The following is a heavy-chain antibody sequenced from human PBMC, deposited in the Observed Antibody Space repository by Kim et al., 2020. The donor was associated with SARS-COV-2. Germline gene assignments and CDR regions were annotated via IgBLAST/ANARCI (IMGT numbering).Heavy chain of an antibody. J-gene: IGHJ4*02. CDR2: ISYDGSNK. CDR3: AKEQIWFGELLFYQFDY. Sequence: GGSLRLSCAASGFTFSSYGMHWVRQAPGKGLEWVAVISYDGSNKYYADSVKGRFTISRDNSKNTLYLQMNSLRAEDTAVYYCAKEQIWFGELLFYQFDYWGQGTLVTVSS. CDR1: GFTFSSYG. D-gene: IGHD3-10*01. V-gene: IGHV3-30*18.